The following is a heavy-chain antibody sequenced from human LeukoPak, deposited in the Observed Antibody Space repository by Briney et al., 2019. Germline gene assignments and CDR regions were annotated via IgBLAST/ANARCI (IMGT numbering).Heavy chain of an antibody. J-gene: IGHJ4*02. CDR2: IYYSGST. CDR3: ARVGSGVADY. CDR1: GGSISSYY. Sequence: SETLSLTCTVSGGSISSYYWSWIRQPPGKGLEWIGYIYYSGSTNYNPSLKSRVTISVDTSKNQFSLKLSSVTAADSAVYYCARVGSGVADYWGQGTLVTVSS. V-gene: IGHV4-59*01. D-gene: IGHD6-19*01.